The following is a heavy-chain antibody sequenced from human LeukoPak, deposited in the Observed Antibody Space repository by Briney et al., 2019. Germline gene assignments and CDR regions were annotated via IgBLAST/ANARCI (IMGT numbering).Heavy chain of an antibody. CDR1: GFTFSSYA. D-gene: IGHD2-2*01. Sequence: GGSLRLSCAASGFTFSSYAMSWVRQAPGKGLEWVSAISGSGGSTYYADSVKGRFTISRDNSKNTLYLQMNSLRAEDTAVYYCAKGSIVVVPGLVMTPNWLDPWGQGTLVTVSS. CDR3: AKGSIVVVPGLVMTPNWLDP. CDR2: ISGSGGST. V-gene: IGHV3-23*01. J-gene: IGHJ5*02.